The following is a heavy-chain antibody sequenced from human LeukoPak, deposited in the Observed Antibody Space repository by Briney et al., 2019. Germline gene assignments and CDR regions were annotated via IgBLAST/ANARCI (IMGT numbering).Heavy chain of an antibody. D-gene: IGHD3-22*01. V-gene: IGHV4-34*01. CDR3: ARRVPAYYYDSSGEKFFDY. J-gene: IGHJ4*02. Sequence: SETLSLTCAVYGGSFSGCYWRWIRQPPGKGLEWIGEINHSGSTNYNPSLKSRVTISVDTSKNQFSLKLSSVTPADTAVYYCARRVPAYYYDSSGEKFFDYWGQGTLVTVSS. CDR2: INHSGST. CDR1: GGSFSGCY.